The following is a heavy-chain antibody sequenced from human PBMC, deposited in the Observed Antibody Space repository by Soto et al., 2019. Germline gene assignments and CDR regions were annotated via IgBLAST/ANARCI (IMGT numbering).Heavy chain of an antibody. CDR3: AKSGDYYGSGSRTPFDY. CDR2: ISGSGGST. V-gene: IGHV3-23*01. CDR1: GFTFSSYA. Sequence: PGGSLRLSCAASGFTFSSYAMSWVRQAPGKGLEWVSAISGSGGSTYYADSVKGRFTISRDNSKNTLYLQMNSLRAEDTAVYYCAKSGDYYGSGSRTPFDYWGQGTLVTVSS. J-gene: IGHJ4*02. D-gene: IGHD3-10*01.